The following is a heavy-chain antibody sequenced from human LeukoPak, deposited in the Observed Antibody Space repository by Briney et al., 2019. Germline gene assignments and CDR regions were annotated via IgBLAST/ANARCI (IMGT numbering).Heavy chain of an antibody. J-gene: IGHJ4*02. CDR2: ISSSGSTI. CDR3: ARALMLSDFDY. Sequence: GGSLRLSCAASGFTFSSYEMNWVRQAPGKGLEWVSYISSSGSTIYYADSVKGRFTISRDNAKNSLYLQMNSLRAEDTAVYYCARALMLSDFDYWGQGTLVTVSS. V-gene: IGHV3-48*03. CDR1: GFTFSSYE. D-gene: IGHD2-8*01.